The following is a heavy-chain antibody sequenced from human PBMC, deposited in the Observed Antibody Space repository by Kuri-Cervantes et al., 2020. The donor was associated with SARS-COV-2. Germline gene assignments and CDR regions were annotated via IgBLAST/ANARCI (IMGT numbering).Heavy chain of an antibody. Sequence: GSVTVSCKATGYLFNSYVITWVRQAPGQGHEWMGWVSPHNGNTLYTEKLQGSLTMSTDTSTSTAYMEMGRLGSDDPAVYYCASSSFAVTSHFDYWGQGSLVTVSS. CDR3: ASSSFAVTSHFDY. CDR2: VSPHNGNT. J-gene: IGHJ4*02. CDR1: GYLFNSYV. V-gene: IGHV1-18*01. D-gene: IGHD3-3*01.